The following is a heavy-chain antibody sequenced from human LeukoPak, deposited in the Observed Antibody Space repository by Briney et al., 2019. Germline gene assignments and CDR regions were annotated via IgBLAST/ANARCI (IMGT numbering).Heavy chain of an antibody. J-gene: IGHJ4*02. CDR3: ARDLGWLQSDY. CDR2: IKKDGSEQ. Sequence: GGSLTLSCVASGFSFSDHWMNWFRQAPGKALEWVATIKKDGSEQYYVDSMKGRFTISRDNAKNSVYLQITSLRAEDTAVYYCARDLGWLQSDYWGQGTLVTVSS. V-gene: IGHV3-7*01. D-gene: IGHD5-24*01. CDR1: GFSFSDHW.